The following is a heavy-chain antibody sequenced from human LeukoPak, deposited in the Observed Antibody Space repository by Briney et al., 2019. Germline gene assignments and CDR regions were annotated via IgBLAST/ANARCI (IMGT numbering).Heavy chain of an antibody. CDR1: GFTVRSNY. CDR3: AREVRKAAAGPTRYFQH. J-gene: IGHJ1*01. CDR2: IYRGGST. D-gene: IGHD6-13*01. Sequence: QTGGPLRLSCAASGFTVRSNYMSGVRQAPGKGLEWVSVIYRGGSTYYADSVKGRLTISRDNSKNTLYLQMNSLRAEDTAVYYCAREVRKAAAGPTRYFQHWGQGTLVTVSS. V-gene: IGHV3-66*01.